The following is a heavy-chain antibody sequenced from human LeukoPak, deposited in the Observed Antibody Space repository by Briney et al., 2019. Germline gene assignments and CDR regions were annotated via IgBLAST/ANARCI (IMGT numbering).Heavy chain of an antibody. Sequence: GRSLRLSCAASGFTFSDYYMSWIRQVPGKGLEWVSYISSGGTYTIYADSVRGRFTISRDDAKNSLFLQMNSLRAGDTAIYYCARLKYGSPQHWGQGTLVTVSS. J-gene: IGHJ1*01. V-gene: IGHV3-11*06. CDR3: ARLKYGSPQH. CDR2: ISSGGTYT. CDR1: GFTFSDYY. D-gene: IGHD1-26*01.